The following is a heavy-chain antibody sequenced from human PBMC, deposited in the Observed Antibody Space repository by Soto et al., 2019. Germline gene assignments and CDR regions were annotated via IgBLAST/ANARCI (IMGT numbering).Heavy chain of an antibody. CDR3: ARDPSHDYGIPGYFQH. V-gene: IGHV4-30-2*01. J-gene: IGHJ1*01. CDR2: IYHSGST. D-gene: IGHD3-16*01. CDR1: GGSISSGGYS. Sequence: SLTCAVSGGSISSGGYSWSWIRQPPGKGLEWIGYIYHSGSTYYNPSLKSRVTISVDRSKNTLYLQMNYLSAGDTAVYYCARDPSHDYGIPGYFQHWGQGTLVTASS.